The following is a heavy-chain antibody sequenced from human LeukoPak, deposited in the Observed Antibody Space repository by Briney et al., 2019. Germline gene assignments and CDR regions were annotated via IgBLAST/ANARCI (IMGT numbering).Heavy chain of an antibody. V-gene: IGHV4-31*03. Sequence: SETLSLTCTVSGGSISSGSHYYNWIRQHPGKGLEWIGYIYYTGITSYNPSLKSRVTMSVDTSMNQVSLNVTSLTAADTAVYYCAASSRVTLGRFWGQGALVTVSS. D-gene: IGHD3-16*01. J-gene: IGHJ4*02. CDR3: AASSRVTLGRF. CDR1: GGSISSGSHY. CDR2: IYYTGIT.